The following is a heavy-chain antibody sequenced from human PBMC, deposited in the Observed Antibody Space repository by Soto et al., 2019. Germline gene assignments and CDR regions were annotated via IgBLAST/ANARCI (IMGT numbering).Heavy chain of an antibody. J-gene: IGHJ4*02. CDR2: ISWNSGIR. Sequence: GGSLRLSCAAYGFKFNDYAMHWVRQTPGKGLEWVSVISWNSGIRDYADSVKGRFTISRDSAKNSPYLQMNSLRPEDTALYYCAKDKQYSISGGYYFDYWGQGTLVTVSS. CDR3: AKDKQYSISGGYYFDY. V-gene: IGHV3-9*01. D-gene: IGHD2-2*01. CDR1: GFKFNDYA.